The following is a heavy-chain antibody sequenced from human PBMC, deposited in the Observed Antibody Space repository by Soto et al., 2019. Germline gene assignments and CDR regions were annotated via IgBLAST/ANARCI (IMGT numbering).Heavy chain of an antibody. CDR3: AIDDYSSGRPSHYYYYLDV. CDR1: GGSISSYY. J-gene: IGHJ6*03. CDR2: IYYSGST. Sequence: SETLSLTCTVSGGSISSYYWSWIRQPPGKGLEWIGYIYYSGSTNYNPSLKSRVTISVDTSKNQFSLKLSSVTAANTAVYYCAIDDYSSGRPSHYYYYLDVWGKGTTVTVSS. D-gene: IGHD3-10*01. V-gene: IGHV4-59*01.